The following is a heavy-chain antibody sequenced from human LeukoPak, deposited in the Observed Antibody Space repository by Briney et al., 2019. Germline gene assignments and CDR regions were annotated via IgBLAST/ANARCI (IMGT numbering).Heavy chain of an antibody. CDR1: EFTFSSYT. J-gene: IGHJ4*02. V-gene: IGHV3-30-3*01. CDR3: GRGMNY. CDR2: ISYDGSNK. Sequence: GWSLRLSCAASEFTFSSYTMHWVRQAPGKGLEWVALISYDGSNKYYADSVKGRFTISRDNAKNSLYLQMNSLRAEDTAVYYCGRGMNYWGQGALVTISS. D-gene: IGHD2-8*01.